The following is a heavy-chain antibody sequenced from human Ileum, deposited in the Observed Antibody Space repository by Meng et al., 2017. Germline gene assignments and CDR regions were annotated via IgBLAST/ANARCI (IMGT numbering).Heavy chain of an antibody. J-gene: IGHJ4*02. V-gene: IGHV3-21*01. Sequence: GGSLRLSCAASGFSFSTYCMNWVRQAPGKGLEWVSSISYGSTYIYYADSVKGRFTISRDDAENSLYLQMDSLRAEDTAVYYCSRALGIGQYYFDYWCQGTPVTVSS. CDR1: GFSFSTYC. CDR2: ISYGSTYI. CDR3: SRALGIGQYYFDY. D-gene: IGHD1-26*01.